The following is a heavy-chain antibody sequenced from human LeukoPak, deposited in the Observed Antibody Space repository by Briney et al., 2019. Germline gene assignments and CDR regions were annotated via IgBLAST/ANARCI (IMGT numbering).Heavy chain of an antibody. CDR2: IYHSGST. CDR3: ARDGSSGWYRDGWFDP. Sequence: PSETLSLTCAVSGGPISSSNWWSWVRPPPGKGLEWIGEIYHSGSTNYNPSLKSRVTISVDKSKNQFSLKLSSVTAADTAVYYCARDGSSGWYRDGWFDPWGQGTLVTVSS. V-gene: IGHV4-4*02. J-gene: IGHJ5*02. CDR1: GGPISSSNW. D-gene: IGHD6-19*01.